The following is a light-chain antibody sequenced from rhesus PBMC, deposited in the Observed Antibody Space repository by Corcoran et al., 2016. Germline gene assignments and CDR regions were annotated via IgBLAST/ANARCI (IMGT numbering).Light chain of an antibody. CDR2: SAY. CDR1: QSVGSY. Sequence: EIVMTQSPATLSLSPGETATSSCRARQSVGSYLAWYQQKPGQAPKLLVHSAYFRATDIPDRFRGSGSRTDFPRHIRSMGPENVGVYHCQQCNYLRSFGQGTKVEVE. J-gene: IGKJ2*01. CDR3: QQCNYLRS. V-gene: IGKV3-40*01.